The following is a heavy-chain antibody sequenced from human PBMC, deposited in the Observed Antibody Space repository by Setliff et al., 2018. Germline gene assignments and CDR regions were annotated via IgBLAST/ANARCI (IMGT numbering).Heavy chain of an antibody. V-gene: IGHV4-59*08. Sequence: TSETLSLTCTVSGGSISTYYWSWIRQPPGKRLEWIGFIHHSGSTHYNPSLKSRVTISVDPSKNQVSLRLASVTAADTAVYYCAKATGFGELFIWGQGALVTVSS. CDR1: GGSISTYY. CDR2: IHHSGST. J-gene: IGHJ4*02. D-gene: IGHD3-10*01. CDR3: AKATGFGELFI.